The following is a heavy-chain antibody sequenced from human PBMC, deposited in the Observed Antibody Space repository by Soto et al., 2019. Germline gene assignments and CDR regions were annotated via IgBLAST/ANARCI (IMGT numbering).Heavy chain of an antibody. Sequence: ASVKVSCKASGYTFTSYYMHWVRQAPGQGLEWMGIINPSGGSTSYAQKFQGRVTMTRDTSTSTVYMELSSLRSEGTAVYYCARDVEDIVATTNYFDYWGQGTLVTVSS. J-gene: IGHJ4*02. CDR2: INPSGGST. CDR3: ARDVEDIVATTNYFDY. V-gene: IGHV1-46*03. D-gene: IGHD5-12*01. CDR1: GYTFTSYY.